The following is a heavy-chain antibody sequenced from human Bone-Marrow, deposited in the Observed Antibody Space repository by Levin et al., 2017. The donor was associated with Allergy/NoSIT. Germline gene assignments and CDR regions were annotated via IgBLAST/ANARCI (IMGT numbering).Heavy chain of an antibody. V-gene: IGHV1-69*04. J-gene: IGHJ3*02. D-gene: IGHD3-22*01. CDR1: GGTFSSYP. Sequence: SVKVSCKASGGTFSSYPISWVRQAPGQGLEWMGRIIPILGIANYAQKFQGRVTITADKSTSTAYMELSSLRSEDTAVYYCARDSPTNYYDSSGYSDDAFDIWGQGTMVTVSS. CDR2: IIPILGIA. CDR3: ARDSPTNYYDSSGYSDDAFDI.